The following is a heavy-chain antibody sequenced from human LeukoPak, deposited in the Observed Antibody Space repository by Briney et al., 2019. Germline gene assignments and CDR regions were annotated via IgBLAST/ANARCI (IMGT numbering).Heavy chain of an antibody. CDR3: AKDKSMVRELDY. J-gene: IGHJ4*02. V-gene: IGHV4-38-2*02. D-gene: IGHD3-10*01. CDR1: GYSISSGYY. CDR2: IYHSGST. Sequence: PSETLSLTCTVSGYSISSGYYWGWIRQPPGKGLEWIGSIYHSGSTYYNPSLKSRVTISVDTSKNQFSLKLSSVTAADTAVYYCAKDKSMVRELDYWGQGNLVTVSS.